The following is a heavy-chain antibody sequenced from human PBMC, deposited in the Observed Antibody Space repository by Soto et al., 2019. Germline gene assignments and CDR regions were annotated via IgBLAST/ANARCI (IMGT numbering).Heavy chain of an antibody. Sequence: EVQLVESGGGLVKPGGSLRLSCAASGFTFSSYSMNWVRQAPGKGLEWVSSISGSSSYIYYADSVKGRFTISRDNAKNSLYLQMNSLRAEDTAVYYCARDVTSSTYYYLSPGGFDPWGQGTLVTVSS. V-gene: IGHV3-21*01. CDR3: ARDVTSSTYYYLSPGGFDP. J-gene: IGHJ5*02. CDR2: ISGSSSYI. D-gene: IGHD3-22*01. CDR1: GFTFSSYS.